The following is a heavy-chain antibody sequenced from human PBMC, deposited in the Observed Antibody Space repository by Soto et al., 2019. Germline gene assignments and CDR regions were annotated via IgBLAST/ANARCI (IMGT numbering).Heavy chain of an antibody. CDR3: ARSPRADLGYCSSTSCYLSWFDP. V-gene: IGHV3-11*01. Sequence: GGSLRLSCAASGFTFSDYYMSWIRQAPGKGLERVSYISSSGDTIYYAESVKGRFTISRDNAKNSLYLHMNSLRAEDTAVYYCARSPRADLGYCSSTSCYLSWFDPWGQGTLVTVS. D-gene: IGHD2-2*01. J-gene: IGHJ5*02. CDR1: GFTFSDYY. CDR2: ISSSGDTI.